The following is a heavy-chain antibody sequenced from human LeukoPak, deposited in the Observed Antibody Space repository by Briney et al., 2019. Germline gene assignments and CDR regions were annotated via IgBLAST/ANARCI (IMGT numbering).Heavy chain of an antibody. Sequence: SVKVSCKASGYTFTGYYMHWVRQAPGQGLEWMGGIIPIFGTANYAQKFQGRVTITADESTSTAYMELSSLRSEDTAVYYCARSSGYYYPLGLYYYYMDVWGKGTTVTISS. CDR2: IIPIFGTA. V-gene: IGHV1-69*13. CDR1: GYTFTGYY. J-gene: IGHJ6*03. CDR3: ARSSGYYYPLGLYYYYMDV. D-gene: IGHD3-22*01.